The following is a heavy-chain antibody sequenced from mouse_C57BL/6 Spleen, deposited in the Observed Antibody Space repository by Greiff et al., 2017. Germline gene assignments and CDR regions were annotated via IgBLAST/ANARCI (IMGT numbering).Heavy chain of an antibody. CDR2: IYPGSGST. CDR3: ARYPSIVTTSYYFDY. V-gene: IGHV1-55*01. CDR1: GYTFTSYW. J-gene: IGHJ2*01. Sequence: VQLQQPGAELVKPGASVKMSCKASGYTFTSYWITWVKQRPGQGLEWIGDIYPGSGSTNYNEKFKSKATLTVDTSSSTAYMQLSSLTSEDSAVYYCARYPSIVTTSYYFDYWGQGTTLTVSS. D-gene: IGHD2-5*01.